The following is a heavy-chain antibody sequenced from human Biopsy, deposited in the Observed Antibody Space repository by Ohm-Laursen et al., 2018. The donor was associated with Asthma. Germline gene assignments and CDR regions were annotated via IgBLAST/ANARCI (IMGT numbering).Heavy chain of an antibody. V-gene: IGHV3-74*01. CDR2: ISFDGTTT. CDR1: GFTFSRYW. D-gene: IGHD4-17*01. J-gene: IGHJ4*02. Sequence: GSLRLSCTASGFTFSRYWMHWVRQAPGKGLVWVSRISFDGTTTTYADSVRGRFTISRDNAKNTLYLQMNSLRAEDTAVYYCLHGAEVGGQGILVSASS. CDR3: LHGAEV.